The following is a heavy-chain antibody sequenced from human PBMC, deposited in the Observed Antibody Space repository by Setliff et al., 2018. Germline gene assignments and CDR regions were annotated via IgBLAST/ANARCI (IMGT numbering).Heavy chain of an antibody. CDR1: GYTFTGYY. CDR2: MNPNSGNT. J-gene: IGHJ5*02. CDR3: ARQRTGPDWFDP. Sequence: ASVKVSCKASGYTFTGYYMHWVRQATGQGLEWMGWMNPNSGNTGYAQKFQGRVTMTRNTSISTAYMELSSLRSEDTAVYYCARQRTGPDWFDPWGQGTLVTVSS. V-gene: IGHV1-8*02.